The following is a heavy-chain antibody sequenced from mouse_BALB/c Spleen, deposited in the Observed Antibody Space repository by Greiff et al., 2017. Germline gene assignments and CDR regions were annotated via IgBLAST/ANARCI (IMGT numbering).Heavy chain of an antibody. CDR3: ARWDYGAMDY. CDR1: GYSITSDYA. D-gene: IGHD1-1*02. J-gene: IGHJ4*01. V-gene: IGHV3-2*02. Sequence: EVKLQESGPGLVKPSQSLSLTCTVTGYSITSDYAWNWIRQFPGNKLEWMGYISYSGSTSYNPSLKSRISITRDTSKNQFFLQLNSVTTEDTATYYCARWDYGAMDYWGQGTSVTVSS. CDR2: ISYSGST.